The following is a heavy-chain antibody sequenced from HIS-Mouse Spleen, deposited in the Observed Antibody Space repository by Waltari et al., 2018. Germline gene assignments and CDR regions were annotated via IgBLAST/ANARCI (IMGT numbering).Heavy chain of an antibody. CDR1: GYTFTSYD. Sequence: QVQLVQSGAEVKKPGASVKVSCKASGYTFTSYDINWVRQATGQGIEWMGWMNPNIGNTGNAQKFQGRATMTRNTSISTADMGRSSLRSEDTAVYYCARWEYCSGGSCQRAFDIWGQGTMVTVSS. D-gene: IGHD2-15*01. CDR3: ARWEYCSGGSCQRAFDI. CDR2: MNPNIGNT. V-gene: IGHV1-8*01. J-gene: IGHJ3*02.